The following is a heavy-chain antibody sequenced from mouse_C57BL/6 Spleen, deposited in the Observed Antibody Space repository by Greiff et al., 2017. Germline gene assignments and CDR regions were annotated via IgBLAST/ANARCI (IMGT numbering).Heavy chain of an antibody. D-gene: IGHD2-4*01. J-gene: IGHJ2*01. V-gene: IGHV1-42*01. Sequence: EVQLQQSGPELVKPGASVKISCKASGYSFTGYYMNWVKQSPEKSLEWIGEINPSTGGTTYNQKFKAKATLTVDKSSSTAYMQLKRLTSEDSAVYYCARQDYADYAPYYFDYWGQGTTLTVSS. CDR3: ARQDYADYAPYYFDY. CDR2: INPSTGGT. CDR1: GYSFTGYY.